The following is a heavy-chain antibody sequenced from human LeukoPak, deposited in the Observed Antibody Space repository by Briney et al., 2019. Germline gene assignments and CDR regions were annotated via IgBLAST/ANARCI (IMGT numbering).Heavy chain of an antibody. J-gene: IGHJ4*02. CDR2: IIPIFGTA. V-gene: IGHV1-69*05. D-gene: IGHD2-21*02. Sequence: SVKVSCKASGGTFSSYTMSWVRQAPGQGLEWMGKIIPIFGTANYAQKFQGRVTITTDESTSTAYMELSSLRSEDTAVYYCARYTYCGGDCYDPTTYYFDYWGQGTLVTVSS. CDR3: ARYTYCGGDCYDPTTYYFDY. CDR1: GGTFSSYT.